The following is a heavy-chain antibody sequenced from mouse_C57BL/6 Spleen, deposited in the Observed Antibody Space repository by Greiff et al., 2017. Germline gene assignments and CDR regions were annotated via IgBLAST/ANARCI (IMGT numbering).Heavy chain of an antibody. CDR1: GYTFTSYW. CDR2: INPSNGGT. Sequence: QVQLKEPGTELVKPGASVKLSCKASGYTFTSYWMHWVKQRPGQGLEWIGNINPSNGGTNYNEKFKSKATLTVDQSSSTAYMQLSSLTSEDSAVYYCAPNLLRGYYAMDYWGQGTSVTVSS. J-gene: IGHJ4*01. D-gene: IGHD1-1*01. V-gene: IGHV1-53*01. CDR3: APNLLRGYYAMDY.